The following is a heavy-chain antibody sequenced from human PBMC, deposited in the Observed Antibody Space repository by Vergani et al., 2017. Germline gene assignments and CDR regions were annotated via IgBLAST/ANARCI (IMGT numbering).Heavy chain of an antibody. Sequence: QVPLVQSGAEVTKPGASVSVSCKASGYPFTIYYMHWVRQAPGQGLEWMGIINPSGGSTRYAQQFQGRLTMTRDPSTSTVYMELSSLRSEDTGVYYWARGGRYCSATTSCYWDALDIWGQGTMVSVSS. CDR3: ARGGRYCSATTSCYWDALDI. CDR1: GYPFTIYY. D-gene: IGHD2-15*01. J-gene: IGHJ3*02. V-gene: IGHV1-46*03. CDR2: INPSGGST.